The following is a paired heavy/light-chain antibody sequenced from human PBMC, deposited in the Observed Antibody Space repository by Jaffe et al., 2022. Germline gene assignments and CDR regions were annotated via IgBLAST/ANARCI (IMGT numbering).Heavy chain of an antibody. D-gene: IGHD5-12*01. J-gene: IGHJ4*02. Sequence: EVQLVQSGAEVKKPGESLKISCKGSGYRFSNYWIGWVRQVPGKGLDWMAIIYPVNFDTRYSPSFQGQVTISADKSTNTAYLQWSSLEASDTAMYYCVRHEDGYNPFDYWGQGTLVTVSS. V-gene: IGHV5-51*01. CDR2: IYPVNFDT. CDR3: VRHEDGYNPFDY. CDR1: GYRFSNYW.
Light chain of an antibody. CDR1: QGIGYF. CDR2: AAS. CDR3: QQCYSTPFT. V-gene: IGKV1-NL1*01. Sequence: DIQMTQSPSSLSASIGDRVTITCRASQGIGYFLAWYQQKPGKAPKLLLSAASRLESGVPSRFSGSGSGTDYTLTISSLQPEDFATYYCQQCYSTPFTFGPGTKVDVK. J-gene: IGKJ3*01.